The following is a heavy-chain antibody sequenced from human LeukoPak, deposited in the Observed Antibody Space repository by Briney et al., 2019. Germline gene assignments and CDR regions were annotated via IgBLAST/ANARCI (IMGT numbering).Heavy chain of an antibody. Sequence: GRSLRLSCAASGFTFSTYSINWVRQAPGKGLEWVADISYDGSYKHYADSVKGRFTISRDNSKNSLYLEMNSLRPEDTAVYYCARAGYCSRTSCYFYYSGMDVWGQGTTVTV. CDR3: ARAGYCSRTSCYFYYSGMDV. V-gene: IGHV3-30*04. D-gene: IGHD2-2*01. J-gene: IGHJ6*02. CDR1: GFTFSTYS. CDR2: ISYDGSYK.